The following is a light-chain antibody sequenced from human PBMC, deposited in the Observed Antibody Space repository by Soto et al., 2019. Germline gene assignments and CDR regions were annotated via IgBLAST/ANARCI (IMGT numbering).Light chain of an antibody. CDR3: HHCPNWLPFT. CDR1: HSVGNK. CDR2: GAS. J-gene: IGKJ5*01. V-gene: IGKV3-15*01. Sequence: EIELTQSPVTLSVSTGERATLSCRASHSVGNKLGWYQQRPGQAPRLLIIGASTRPTGVPAKFSGSGSGTEVSLTINILQSEDSAIYFRHHCPNWLPFTFGQETQRQ.